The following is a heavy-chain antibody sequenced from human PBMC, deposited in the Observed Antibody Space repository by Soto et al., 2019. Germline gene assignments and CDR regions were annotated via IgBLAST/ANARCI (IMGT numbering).Heavy chain of an antibody. J-gene: IGHJ5*02. CDR1: GFTVSSNY. V-gene: IGHV3-66*01. CDR2: IYSGGST. CDR3: ARELEHGPFDP. D-gene: IGHD1-1*01. Sequence: EVQLVESGGGLVQPGGSLRLSCAASGFTVSSNYMSWVRQAPGKGLEGVSVIYSGGSTYYADSVKGRFTISRDNSKNTLYLQMNSLRAEDTAVYYCARELEHGPFDPWGQGTLVTVSS.